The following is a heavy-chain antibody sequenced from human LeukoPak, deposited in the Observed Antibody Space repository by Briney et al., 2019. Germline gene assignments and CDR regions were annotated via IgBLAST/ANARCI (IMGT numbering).Heavy chain of an antibody. CDR3: ARTISDWYFDL. Sequence: ASVKVSCKAPGYTFTSYYMHWVRQAPGQGLEWMGIINPSGGSTSYAQKFQGRVTMTRDTSTSTVYMELSSLRSEDTAVYCCARTISDWYFDLWGRGTLVTVSS. CDR1: GYTFTSYY. D-gene: IGHD5-12*01. CDR2: INPSGGST. J-gene: IGHJ2*01. V-gene: IGHV1-46*01.